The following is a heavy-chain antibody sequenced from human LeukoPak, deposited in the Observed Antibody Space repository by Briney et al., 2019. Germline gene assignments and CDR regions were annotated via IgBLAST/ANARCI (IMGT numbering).Heavy chain of an antibody. D-gene: IGHD6-6*01. CDR2: INHSGST. J-gene: IGHJ4*02. V-gene: IGHV4-34*01. CDR3: ARVDEGSSPTFDY. Sequence: PSETLSLTCAVYGGSFSGYYWSWIRQPPGKGLEWIGEINHSGSTNYNQSLKSRVTISVDTSKNQFSLKLSSVTAADTAVYYCARVDEGSSPTFDYWGQGTLVTVSS. CDR1: GGSFSGYY.